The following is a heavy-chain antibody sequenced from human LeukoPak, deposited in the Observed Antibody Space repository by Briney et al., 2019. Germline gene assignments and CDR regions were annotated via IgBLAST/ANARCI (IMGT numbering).Heavy chain of an antibody. V-gene: IGHV4-59*08. CDR2: IYYSGST. CDR1: GGPISSYY. J-gene: IGHJ3*02. Sequence: PSETLSLTCTVSGGPISSYYWSWIRQPPGKGLEWIGYIYYSGSTNYNPSLKSRVTISVDTSKNQFSLKLSSVTAADTAVYYCARLDYGDIGAFDIWGQGTMVTVSS. CDR3: ARLDYGDIGAFDI. D-gene: IGHD4-17*01.